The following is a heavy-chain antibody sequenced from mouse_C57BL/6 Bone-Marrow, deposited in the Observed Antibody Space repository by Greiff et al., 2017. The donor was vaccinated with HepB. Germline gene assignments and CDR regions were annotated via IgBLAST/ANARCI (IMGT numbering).Heavy chain of an antibody. CDR1: GFTFSSYG. D-gene: IGHD1-1*01. V-gene: IGHV5-6*02. CDR2: ISSGGSYT. J-gene: IGHJ2*01. CDR3: ARHYYYGSSYGY. Sequence: DVMLVESGGDLVKPGGSLKLSCAASGFTFSSYGMSWVRQTPDKRLEWVATISSGGSYTYYPDSVKGRFTISRDNAKNTLYLQMSSLKSEDTAMYYCARHYYYGSSYGYWGQGTTLTVSS.